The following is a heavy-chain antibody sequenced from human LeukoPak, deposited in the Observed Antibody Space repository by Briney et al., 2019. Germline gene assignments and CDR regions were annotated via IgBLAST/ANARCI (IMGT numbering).Heavy chain of an antibody. CDR3: ARDPYSGNYGNHYYYYMDV. V-gene: IGHV3-48*03. D-gene: IGHD1-26*01. CDR2: RRSIGGTI. J-gene: IGHJ6*03. CDR1: GFSFCSYA. Sequence: GGPLTLFCAASGFSFCSYARSWIRQARGKGLDWVSSRRSIGGTIYYADSVKGRFTTSRDNAKDSLYLQMNSLGPEDTAVYYCARDPYSGNYGNHYYYYMDVWGKGTTVTISS.